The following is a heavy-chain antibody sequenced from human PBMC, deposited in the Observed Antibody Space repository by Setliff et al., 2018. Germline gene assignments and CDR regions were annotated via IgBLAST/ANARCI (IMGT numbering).Heavy chain of an antibody. V-gene: IGHV3-11*04. J-gene: IGHJ6*03. CDR3: ARLALTGYDSSGYYYALDYYYNMDV. Sequence: RLSCAASKFTFSDYYMRWIRQAPGKGLEWVSYISRSGSTIYCADSVKGRFTISRDKAHHSLFLQMNSLRAEDTAVYYCARLALTGYDSSGYYYALDYYYNMDVWGKGTTVTVSS. CDR2: ISRSGSTI. D-gene: IGHD3-22*01. CDR1: KFTFSDYY.